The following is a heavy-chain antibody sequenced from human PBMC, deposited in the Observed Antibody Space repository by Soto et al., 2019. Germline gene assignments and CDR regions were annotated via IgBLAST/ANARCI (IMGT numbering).Heavy chain of an antibody. CDR3: ASLLGPWLDFDFGVVPTSDY. Sequence: SETLSLTCTVSGGSISSYYWSWIRQPPGKGLEWIGYIYYSGSTNYNPSLKSRVTISVDTSKNQFSLKLSSVTAADTAVYYCASLLGPWLDFDFGVVPTSDYWGQGTLVTVSS. D-gene: IGHD3-3*01. CDR1: GGSISSYY. CDR2: IYYSGST. V-gene: IGHV4-59*12. J-gene: IGHJ4*02.